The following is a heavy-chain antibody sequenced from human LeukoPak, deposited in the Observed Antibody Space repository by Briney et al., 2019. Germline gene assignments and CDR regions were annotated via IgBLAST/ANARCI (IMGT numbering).Heavy chain of an antibody. CDR3: ATNANFYDSSGYYYDY. CDR2: IYYSGST. CDR1: GGSISSYY. J-gene: IGHJ4*02. D-gene: IGHD3-22*01. Sequence: SETLSLTCTVSGGSISSYYWSWIRQPPGKGLEWIGYIYYSGSTNYNPSLKSRVTISVDTSKNQFSLTLNSVTVADTAVYYCATNANFYDSSGYYYDYWGQGTLVTVSS. V-gene: IGHV4-59*12.